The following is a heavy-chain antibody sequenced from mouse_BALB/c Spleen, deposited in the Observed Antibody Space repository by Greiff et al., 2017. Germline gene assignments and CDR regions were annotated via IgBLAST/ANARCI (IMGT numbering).Heavy chain of an antibody. J-gene: IGHJ3*01. CDR3: TRDGRDEFAY. V-gene: IGHV5-12-1*01. D-gene: IGHD1-1*01. CDR1: GFAFSSYD. CDR2: ISSGGGST. Sequence: EVQGVESGGGLVKPGGSLKLSCAASGFAFSSYDMSWVRQTPEKRLEWVAYISSGGGSTYYPDTVKGRFTISRDNAKNTLYLQMSSMKSEDTAMYYCTRDGRDEFAYWGQGTLVTVSA.